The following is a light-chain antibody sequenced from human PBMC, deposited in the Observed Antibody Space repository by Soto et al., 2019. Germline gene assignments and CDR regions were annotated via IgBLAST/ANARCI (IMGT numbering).Light chain of an antibody. CDR3: QQSYSGPWT. CDR1: QSISTY. V-gene: IGKV1-39*01. Sequence: DIQMTQSPSSLSASVGDRVTITCRASQSISTYLNWYQLKPGKAPKLMIYAASNLQSGVPSRFSGGGSGTYFTLTISSLQPEDFATYYWQQSYSGPWTFGQGTKVEI. J-gene: IGKJ1*01. CDR2: AAS.